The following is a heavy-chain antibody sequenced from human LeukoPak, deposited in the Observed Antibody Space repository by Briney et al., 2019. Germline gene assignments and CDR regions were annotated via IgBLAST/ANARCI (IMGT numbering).Heavy chain of an antibody. CDR3: ARGGAARPDF. CDR1: GFTFSTYW. J-gene: IGHJ4*02. V-gene: IGHV3-7*01. Sequence: GGSLRLSCAASGFTFSTYWMSWVRQTPGKGLEWVAKIKADGGEKDHVASVKGRFTISRDNAKNSLYLQMNSLRVEDTAVYYCARGGAARPDFWGQGTLVTVSS. D-gene: IGHD6-6*01. CDR2: IKADGGEK.